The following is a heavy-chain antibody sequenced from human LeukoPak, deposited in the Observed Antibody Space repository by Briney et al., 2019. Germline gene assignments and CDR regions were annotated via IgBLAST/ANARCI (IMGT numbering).Heavy chain of an antibody. V-gene: IGHV3-53*01. J-gene: IGHJ6*03. CDR3: ARDGAGYFYYMDV. D-gene: IGHD3-10*01. CDR1: GFSVSSNY. CDR2: IYSGGNT. Sequence: PGGSLRLSCAASGFSVSSNYMIWVRQAPGKGLEWVSVIYSGGNTYYADSVKGRFTISRDNPKNTLYLQMNSLRAEDTAVYYCARDGAGYFYYMDVWGKGTTVTVSS.